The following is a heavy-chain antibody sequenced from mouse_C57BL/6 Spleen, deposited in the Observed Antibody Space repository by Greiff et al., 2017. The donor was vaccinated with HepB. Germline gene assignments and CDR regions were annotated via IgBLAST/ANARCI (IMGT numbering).Heavy chain of an antibody. V-gene: IGHV1-53*01. J-gene: IGHJ3*01. CDR3: AREVYDYDRTWFAY. D-gene: IGHD2-4*01. CDR2: INPSNGGT. Sequence: QVQLQQPGTELVKPGASVKLSCKASGYTFTSYWMHWVKQRPGQGLEWIGNINPSNGGTNYNEKFKSKATLTVDKSSSTAYMQLSSLRSEDSAVYYCAREVYDYDRTWFAYWGQGTLVTVSA. CDR1: GYTFTSYW.